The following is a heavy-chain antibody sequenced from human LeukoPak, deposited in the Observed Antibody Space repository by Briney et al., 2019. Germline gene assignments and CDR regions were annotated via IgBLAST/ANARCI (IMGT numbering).Heavy chain of an antibody. CDR1: GGSISSYY. J-gene: IGHJ3*02. CDR2: IYTSGST. D-gene: IGHD6-13*01. Sequence: SETLSLTCTVSGGSISSYYWSWIRQPAGRGLEWIGRIYTSGSTIYNPSLKSRVTMSVDTSKNQFSLKLSSVTAADTAVYYCARVGYSSSWLTFDIWGQGTMVTVSS. CDR3: ARVGYSSSWLTFDI. V-gene: IGHV4-4*07.